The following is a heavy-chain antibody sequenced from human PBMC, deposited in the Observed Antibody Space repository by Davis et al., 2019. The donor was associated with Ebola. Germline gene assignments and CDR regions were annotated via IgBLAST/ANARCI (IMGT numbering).Heavy chain of an antibody. Sequence: GESLKISCAASGFTFSSYGMHWVRQAPGKGLEWVSYISSSGSTIYYADSVKGRFTISRDNAKNSLYLQMNSLRAEDTAVYYCAREGERYCSGGSCYYRPYYYGMDVWGQGTTVTVSS. CDR1: GFTFSSYG. D-gene: IGHD2-15*01. CDR3: AREGERYCSGGSCYYRPYYYGMDV. V-gene: IGHV3-48*04. J-gene: IGHJ6*02. CDR2: ISSSGSTI.